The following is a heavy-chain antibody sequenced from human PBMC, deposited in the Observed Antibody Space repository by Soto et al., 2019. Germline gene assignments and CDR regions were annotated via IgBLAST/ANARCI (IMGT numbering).Heavy chain of an antibody. CDR3: ARRRVYGVVLYYFDY. CDR2: IHHSGSI. J-gene: IGHJ4*03. D-gene: IGHD3-3*01. CDR1: CGSFTNYY. V-gene: IGHV4-34*01. Sequence: SETLSLTCAFYCGSFTNYYWSWILQPPGKGLEWIGEIHHSGSITYNPSLKSRVTLSVDTSKNQVSLKLSSVTAADTAVYYCARRRVYGVVLYYFDYWGHGTQVTVSS.